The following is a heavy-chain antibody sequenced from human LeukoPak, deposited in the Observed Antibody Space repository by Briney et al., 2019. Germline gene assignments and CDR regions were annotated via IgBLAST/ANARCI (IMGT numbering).Heavy chain of an antibody. V-gene: IGHV1-69*13. CDR1: GGTFSSYA. D-gene: IGHD3-10*01. J-gene: IGHJ6*03. Sequence: ASVKVSCKASGGTFSSYAISWVRQAPGQGLEWMGGTIPIFGTANYAQTFQGRVTITADESTSTAYMELSSLRSEDTAVYYCASAEGYYGPGALPYYYYYMDVWGKGTTVTVSS. CDR2: TIPIFGTA. CDR3: ASAEGYYGPGALPYYYYYMDV.